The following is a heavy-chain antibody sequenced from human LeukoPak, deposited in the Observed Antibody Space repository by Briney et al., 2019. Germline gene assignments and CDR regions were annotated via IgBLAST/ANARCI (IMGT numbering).Heavy chain of an antibody. CDR2: ISSGSKYI. J-gene: IGHJ4*02. CDR1: VFTFSSYS. V-gene: IGHV3-21*01. Sequence: GESLRLSCAASVFTFSSYSMNWVRQAPGKGLEWVSSISSGSKYIYNADSVKGRFTISRDNAKNSLYLQMTSLRAEDTAVSYCARDLSYSYGSMDFWGQGTLVIVSS. CDR3: ARDLSYSYGSMDF. D-gene: IGHD5-18*01.